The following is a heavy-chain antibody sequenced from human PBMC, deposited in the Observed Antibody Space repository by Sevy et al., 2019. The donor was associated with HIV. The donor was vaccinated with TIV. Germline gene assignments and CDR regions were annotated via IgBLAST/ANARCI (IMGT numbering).Heavy chain of an antibody. CDR2: IYYSGST. CDR3: ARDSSSVGFFDY. Sequence: SETLSLTCTVSGGSISSYYWSWIRQPPGKGLEWIGYIYYSGSTNYNPSLKSRVTISVDTSKNQFSLKLSSVTAADTAVYYSARDSSSVGFFDYWGQGTLVTVSS. J-gene: IGHJ4*02. CDR1: GGSISSYY. D-gene: IGHD3-22*01. V-gene: IGHV4-59*13.